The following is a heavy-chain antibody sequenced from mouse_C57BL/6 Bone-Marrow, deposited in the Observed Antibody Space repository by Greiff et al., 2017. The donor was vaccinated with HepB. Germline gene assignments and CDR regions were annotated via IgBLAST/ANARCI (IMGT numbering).Heavy chain of an antibody. J-gene: IGHJ2*01. D-gene: IGHD2-3*01. Sequence: QVQLQQSGAELVKPGASVKMSCKASGYTFTSYWITWVKQRPGQGLEWIGDIYPGSGSTNYNEKFKSKATLTVDTSSSTAYMQLSSLTSEDSAVYYCARNGGYYVGGYWGQGTTLTVSS. V-gene: IGHV1-55*01. CDR2: IYPGSGST. CDR3: ARNGGYYVGGY. CDR1: GYTFTSYW.